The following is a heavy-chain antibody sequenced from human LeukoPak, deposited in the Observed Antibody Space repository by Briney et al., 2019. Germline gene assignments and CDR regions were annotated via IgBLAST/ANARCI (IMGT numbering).Heavy chain of an antibody. J-gene: IGHJ5*02. V-gene: IGHV4-31*03. Sequence: PSQTLSLTCTVSGGSVSSGGYYWSWIRQHPGKGLEWIVYIYYRGGTYYNPSLKSRVAISVDTSKNQFSLKLSSVTAADTALYYCARDVGMAVAGHHWFDPWGQGTLVTVSS. CDR1: GGSVSSGGYY. D-gene: IGHD6-19*01. CDR3: ARDVGMAVAGHHWFDP. CDR2: IYYRGGT.